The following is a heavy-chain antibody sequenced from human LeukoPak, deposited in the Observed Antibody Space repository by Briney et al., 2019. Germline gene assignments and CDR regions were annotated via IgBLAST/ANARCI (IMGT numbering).Heavy chain of an antibody. CDR2: IYPGDSDT. V-gene: IGHV5-51*01. Sequence: GESLKISCKGSGYSFTSYWIGWVRQMPGKGLEWMGIIYPGDSDTRYSPSFQGQVTISADKSISTAYLQWSSLKASDTAMYYCAIYYYGSGSYYRSAFDIWGQGTMVTVSS. J-gene: IGHJ3*02. CDR3: AIYYYGSGSYYRSAFDI. D-gene: IGHD3-10*01. CDR1: GYSFTSYW.